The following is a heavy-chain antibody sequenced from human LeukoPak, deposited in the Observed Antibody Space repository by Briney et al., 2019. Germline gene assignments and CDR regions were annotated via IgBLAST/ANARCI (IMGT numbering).Heavy chain of an antibody. V-gene: IGHV3-23*01. J-gene: IGHJ6*02. CDR1: GFTFSRYA. CDR2: ICGRTGSA. Sequence: GGSLRLPCAPSGFTFSRYAMTWVRQAPGEGLQWVSAICGRTGSAYYADSGKGRLTISRDNSKNTLFLQMNSLRIEDTAVYYCAREGQTGTTPSYYYYGMDVWGQGTTVTVSS. D-gene: IGHD1-1*01. CDR3: AREGQTGTTPSYYYYGMDV.